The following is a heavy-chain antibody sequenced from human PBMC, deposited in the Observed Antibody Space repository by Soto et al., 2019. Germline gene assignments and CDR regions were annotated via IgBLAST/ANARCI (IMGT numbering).Heavy chain of an antibody. CDR2: IWNDGNGY. CDR3: ARRQISPPPRGAASARGGMDV. Sequence: QVQLVESGGGVVQPGRSLRLSCAASGFKFNNYGMHWVRQAPGKGLEWVAVIWNDGNGYYYANSVKGRFTISRDNSKNTLYLQTSSLRAEDTAVYYCARRQISPPPRGAASARGGMDVWGQGTTVTVSS. D-gene: IGHD6-13*01. J-gene: IGHJ6*02. V-gene: IGHV3-33*01. CDR1: GFKFNNYG.